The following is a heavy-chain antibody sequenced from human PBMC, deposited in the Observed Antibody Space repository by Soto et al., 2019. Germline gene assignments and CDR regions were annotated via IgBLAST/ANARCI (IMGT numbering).Heavy chain of an antibody. CDR2: IYPGDSDT. V-gene: IGHV5-51*01. D-gene: IGHD6-19*01. J-gene: IGHJ6*02. CDR3: ARSKVAGTNYYYGMDV. Sequence: PGESLKISCKGSGYSFTSYWIGWVRQMPGKGLEWMGIIYPGDSDTRYSPSFQGQVTISADKSISTAYLQWSSLKASDTAMYYCARSKVAGTNYYYGMDVWGQGTTVTVSS. CDR1: GYSFTSYW.